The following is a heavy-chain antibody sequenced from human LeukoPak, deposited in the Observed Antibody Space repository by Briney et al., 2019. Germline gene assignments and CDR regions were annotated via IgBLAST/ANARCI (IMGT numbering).Heavy chain of an antibody. V-gene: IGHV4-59*01. Sequence: PSETLSLTCTVSGASTSHFYWNWIRQPPGKGLGWIGYMHNSGSSKHSPSLKSRVTISIDTSKNQFSLQLTSVTAADTAIYYCARSAEWLRNAFDIWGQGTMVSVSS. D-gene: IGHD5-12*01. CDR2: MHNSGSS. CDR3: ARSAEWLRNAFDI. J-gene: IGHJ3*02. CDR1: GASTSHFY.